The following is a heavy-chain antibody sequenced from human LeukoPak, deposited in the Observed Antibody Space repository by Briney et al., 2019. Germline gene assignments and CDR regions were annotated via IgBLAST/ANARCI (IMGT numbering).Heavy chain of an antibody. CDR3: ATPADDY. Sequence: GGSLRLFCAASGFTFSSTYMSWVRQAPGKGLEWVANIKEDGSEKSYVDSVKGRFTISRDNAKSSLYLQMNSLRAEDTALYYCATPADDYWGQGTLVTVSS. V-gene: IGHV3-7*01. CDR2: IKEDGSEK. J-gene: IGHJ4*02. CDR1: GFTFSSTY.